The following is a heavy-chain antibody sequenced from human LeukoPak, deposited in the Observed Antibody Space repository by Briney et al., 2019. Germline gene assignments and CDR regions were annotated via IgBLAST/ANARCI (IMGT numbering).Heavy chain of an antibody. J-gene: IGHJ4*02. CDR3: AKDFVRYNIQFDY. CDR2: ISGGGAGA. D-gene: IGHD1-14*01. Sequence: GGSLRLSCAASGLSFGFYAMSWVRQAPGKGLEWVSSISGGGAGAYYADSVRGRFTISRDNSKNTLYLQMDSLRAEDTALYYCAKDFVRYNIQFDYWGQGALVTVSS. V-gene: IGHV3-23*01. CDR1: GLSFGFYA.